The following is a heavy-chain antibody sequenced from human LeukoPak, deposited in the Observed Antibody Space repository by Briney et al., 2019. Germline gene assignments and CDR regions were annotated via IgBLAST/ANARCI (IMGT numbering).Heavy chain of an antibody. D-gene: IGHD5-12*01. Sequence: ASVKVSCKASGYTFTSYDINWVRQATGQGLEWMGWMNPNSGNTGYAQKFQGRVTMTRNTSISTAYMELSSLRSEDTAVYYCVRVYSGYDLPGSLANYYFDYWGQGTLVTVSS. V-gene: IGHV1-8*01. CDR3: VRVYSGYDLPGSLANYYFDY. CDR1: GYTFTSYD. CDR2: MNPNSGNT. J-gene: IGHJ4*02.